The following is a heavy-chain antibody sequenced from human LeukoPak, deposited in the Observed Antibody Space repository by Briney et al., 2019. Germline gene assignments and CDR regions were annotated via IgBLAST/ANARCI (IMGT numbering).Heavy chain of an antibody. CDR3: ARAATVVPAAISSYYYYYYMDV. Sequence: PSETLSLTCTVSGGSISSYYWSWIRQPPGKGLEWIGYIYYSGSTNYNPSLKSRVTISVDTSKNQFSLKLSSVTAADTAVYYCARAATVVPAAISSYYYYYYMDVWGKGTTVTVSS. D-gene: IGHD2-2*01. V-gene: IGHV4-59*01. J-gene: IGHJ6*03. CDR1: GGSISSYY. CDR2: IYYSGST.